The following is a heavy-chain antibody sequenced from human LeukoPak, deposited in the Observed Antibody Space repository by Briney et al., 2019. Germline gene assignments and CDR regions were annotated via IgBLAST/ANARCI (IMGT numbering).Heavy chain of an antibody. CDR3: ARHSDYYGSGLGFDY. J-gene: IGHJ4*02. D-gene: IGHD3-10*01. CDR1: GYSFTSYW. V-gene: IGHV5-51*01. Sequence: GESLKISCKGSGYSFTSYWIGWVRQMPGKGLEWMGIIYPGDSDTRYSPSFQGQVTISADKSISTAYLQWSSLKAPDTAMYYCARHSDYYGSGLGFDYWGQGTLVTVSS. CDR2: IYPGDSDT.